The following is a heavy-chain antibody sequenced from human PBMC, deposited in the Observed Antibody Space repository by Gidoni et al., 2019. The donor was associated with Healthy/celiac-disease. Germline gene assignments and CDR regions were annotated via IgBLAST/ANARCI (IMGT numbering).Heavy chain of an antibody. J-gene: IGHJ4*02. Sequence: QVQLVESGGDLVKPGGSLRLSCAASGFTFSDYYMSWIRQAPGKGLEWVSYISSSSIYTNYADSVKGRFTISRDNAKNSLYLQINSLRAEDTAVYYCARGPIEYSSSSSLDYWGQGTLVTVSS. V-gene: IGHV3-11*05. D-gene: IGHD6-6*01. CDR3: ARGPIEYSSSSSLDY. CDR2: ISSSSIYT. CDR1: GFTFSDYY.